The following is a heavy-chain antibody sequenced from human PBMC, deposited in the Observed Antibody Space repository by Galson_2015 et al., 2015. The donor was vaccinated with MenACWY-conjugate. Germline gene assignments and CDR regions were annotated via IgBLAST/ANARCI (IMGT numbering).Heavy chain of an antibody. J-gene: IGHJ4*02. V-gene: IGHV2-70*11. CDR2: IGWDDDK. CDR3: ARFGLLGHYFDY. CDR1: GFSLTTSGMC. Sequence: PALVKPTQTLTLTCTFSGFSLTTSGMCVSWIRQPPGKALEWLARIGWDDDKHYRTSLKTRLTISKDTSKKQVVLTMTNVDPVDTATYYCARFGLLGHYFDYWGQGTLVTVSS. D-gene: IGHD1-26*01.